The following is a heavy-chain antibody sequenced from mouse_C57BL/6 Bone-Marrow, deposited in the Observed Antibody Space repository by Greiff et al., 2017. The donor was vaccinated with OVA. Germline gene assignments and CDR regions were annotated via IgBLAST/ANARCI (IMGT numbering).Heavy chain of an antibody. CDR1: GFTFTDYY. CDR3: ARTTRGYYYAMDY. CDR2: VYPYNGGT. V-gene: IGHV1-36*01. Sequence: VHVKQSGPVLVKPGPSVKISCKASGFTFTDYYMHWVKQSHGKSLEWIGLVYPYNGGTSYNQKFKGKATLTVDTSSSTAYMELNSLTSEDSAVYYCARTTRGYYYAMDYWGQGTSVTVSS. J-gene: IGHJ4*01.